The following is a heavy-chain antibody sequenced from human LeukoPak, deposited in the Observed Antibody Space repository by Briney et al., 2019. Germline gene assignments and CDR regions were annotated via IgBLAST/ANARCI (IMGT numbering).Heavy chain of an antibody. CDR2: IKQDGSEI. Sequence: GGSLRLSCAASGFTFSNYWMSWVSQAPGKELEWVANIKQDGSEIYYVDSVKGRFTISRDNAKNSLYLQMNSLRAEDTAVYYCVRDKLTGASRLDYWGQGTLLTVSS. J-gene: IGHJ4*02. CDR1: GFTFSNYW. V-gene: IGHV3-7*03. D-gene: IGHD7-27*01. CDR3: VRDKLTGASRLDY.